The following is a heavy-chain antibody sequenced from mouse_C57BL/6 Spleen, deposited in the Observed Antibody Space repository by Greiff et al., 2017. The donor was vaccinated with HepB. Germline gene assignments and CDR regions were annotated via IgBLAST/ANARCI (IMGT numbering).Heavy chain of an antibody. CDR3: TRHDGYYVDHYAMDY. CDR1: GFSLTSYG. CDR2: IWSDGST. V-gene: IGHV2-6-1*01. D-gene: IGHD2-3*01. J-gene: IGHJ4*01. Sequence: QVQLKESGPGLVAPSQSLSITCTVSGFSLTSYGVHWVRQPPGKGLEWLVVIWSDGSTTYNSALKSRLSISKDNSKSQVFLKMNSLQTDDTAMYYCTRHDGYYVDHYAMDYWGQGTSVTASS.